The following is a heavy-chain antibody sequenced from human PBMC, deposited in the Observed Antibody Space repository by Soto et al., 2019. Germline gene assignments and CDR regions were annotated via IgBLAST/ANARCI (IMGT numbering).Heavy chain of an antibody. V-gene: IGHV3-30*03. D-gene: IGHD3-22*01. J-gene: IGHJ4*02. Sequence: GGSLRLSFAASGFTFSSYGMHWFRQAPGKGLEWVAVISYDGSNKYYADSVKGRFTISRDNSKNTLYLQMNSLRAEDTAVYYCAASENYYDSSGPLDYWGQGTLVTVSS. CDR3: AASENYYDSSGPLDY. CDR1: GFTFSSYG. CDR2: ISYDGSNK.